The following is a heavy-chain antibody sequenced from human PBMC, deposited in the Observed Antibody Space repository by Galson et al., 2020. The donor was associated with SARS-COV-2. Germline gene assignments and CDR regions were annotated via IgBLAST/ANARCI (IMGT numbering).Heavy chain of an antibody. CDR1: GFTFSSYG. CDR3: AKDFGQDYGDYGPSDY. D-gene: IGHD4-17*01. CDR2: ISYDGSNK. V-gene: IGHV3-30*18. J-gene: IGHJ4*02. Sequence: LSLTCAASGFTFSSYGMHWVRQAPGKGLEWVAVISYDGSNKYYADSVKGRFTISRDNSKNTLYLQMNSLRAEDTAVYYCAKDFGQDYGDYGPSDYWGQGTLVTVSS.